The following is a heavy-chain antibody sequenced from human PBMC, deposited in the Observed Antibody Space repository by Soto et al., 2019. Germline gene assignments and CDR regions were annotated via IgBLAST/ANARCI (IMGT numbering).Heavy chain of an antibody. J-gene: IGHJ6*02. V-gene: IGHV3-15*01. CDR1: GSTFGNPW. CDR2: IKSKTDGGTT. CDR3: TTDPSGYYNYYYYYGMDV. Sequence: GGSLRLSCAASGSTFGNPWVSWVRRVPGRGRGWVGRIKSKTDGGTTDYAAPVKGRFTISRADSKNTLYLQMNSLKTEDTAVYYCTTDPSGYYNYYYYYGMDVWGQGTTVTVSS. D-gene: IGHD3-3*01.